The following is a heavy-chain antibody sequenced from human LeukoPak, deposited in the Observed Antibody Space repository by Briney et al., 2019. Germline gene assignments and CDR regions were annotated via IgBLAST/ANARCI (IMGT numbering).Heavy chain of an antibody. CDR2: IYTSGST. D-gene: IGHD2-2*01. CDR1: GGSISSGSYY. J-gene: IGHJ3*02. CDR3: ASACSSTSCYQPAVYGAFDI. V-gene: IGHV4-61*02. Sequence: PSQTLSLTCTVSGGSISSGSYYWSWIRQPAGKGLEWIGRIYTSGSTNYNPSLKSRVTISVDTSKNQFSLKLSSVTAADTAVYYCASACSSTSCYQPAVYGAFDIWGQGTMVTVSS.